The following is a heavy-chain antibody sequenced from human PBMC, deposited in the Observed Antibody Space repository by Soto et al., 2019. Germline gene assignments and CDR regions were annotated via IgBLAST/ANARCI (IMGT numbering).Heavy chain of an antibody. CDR1: GFTFSSYS. D-gene: IGHD2-2*01. Sequence: EVQLVESGGGLVKPGGSLRLSCAASGFTFSSYSMNWVRQAPGKGLEWVSSISSSSSYIYYADSVKGRFTISRDNGKNSLYLQMNSLRAEDTAVYYCASSPGLVDYAFDIWGQGTMVTVSS. CDR3: ASSPGLVDYAFDI. J-gene: IGHJ3*02. V-gene: IGHV3-21*01. CDR2: ISSSSSYI.